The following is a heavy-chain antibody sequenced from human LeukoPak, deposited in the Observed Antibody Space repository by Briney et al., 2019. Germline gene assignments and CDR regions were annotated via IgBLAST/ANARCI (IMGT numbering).Heavy chain of an antibody. Sequence: GGSLRLSCAASGFTFSSYAMHWVRQAPGKGLEWVAVISYDGSNKYYADSVKGRFTISGDNSKNTLYLQMNSLRAEDTAVYYCARDQLAYSGYDTLFDYWGQGTLVTVSS. D-gene: IGHD5-12*01. J-gene: IGHJ4*02. CDR3: ARDQLAYSGYDTLFDY. CDR2: ISYDGSNK. V-gene: IGHV3-30-3*01. CDR1: GFTFSSYA.